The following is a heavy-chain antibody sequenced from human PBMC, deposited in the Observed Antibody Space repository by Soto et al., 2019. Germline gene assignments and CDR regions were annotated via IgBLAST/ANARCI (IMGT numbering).Heavy chain of an antibody. CDR3: ARAYTYYYDSSGYSLGFDP. CDR2: IIPIFGTA. J-gene: IGHJ5*02. V-gene: IGHV1-69*01. Sequence: QVQLVKSGAEVKKPGSSVKVSCKASGGTFSSYAISWVRQAPGQGLEWMGGIIPIFGTANYAQKFQGRVTITADESTSTAYMELSSLRSEDTAVYYCARAYTYYYDSSGYSLGFDPWGQGTLVTVSS. D-gene: IGHD3-22*01. CDR1: GGTFSSYA.